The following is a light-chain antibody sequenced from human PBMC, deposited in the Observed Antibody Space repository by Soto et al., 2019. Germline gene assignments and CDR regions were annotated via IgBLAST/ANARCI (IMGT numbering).Light chain of an antibody. V-gene: IGKV3-15*01. Sequence: EIVFTQSPGTLSLSPGESVTLSCRASQLFSSNLAWYQRRPGQAPRLLIYGSSTRATGVPARFSGSASGTEFTLTISSLQSEDLGVYYCQQYNDWPRTFGQGTRLEIK. CDR2: GSS. CDR1: QLFSSN. J-gene: IGKJ5*01. CDR3: QQYNDWPRT.